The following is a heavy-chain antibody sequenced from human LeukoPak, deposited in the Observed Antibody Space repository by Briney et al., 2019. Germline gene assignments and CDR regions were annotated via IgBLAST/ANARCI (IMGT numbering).Heavy chain of an antibody. CDR1: GFSLSTSGMC. J-gene: IGHJ4*02. V-gene: IGHV2-70*12. CDR2: IDWDDDK. D-gene: IGHD3-10*01. CDR3: AHRPSPRRGLLWFGELLPQSSPPFDY. Sequence: ESGPTLVNPTQTLTLTCTFSGFSLSTSGMCVSWIRQPPGKALEWLARIDWDDDKYYSTSLKTRLTITKDTSKNQVVLTMTNMDPVDTATYYCAHRPSPRRGLLWFGELLPQSSPPFDYWGQGTLVTVSS.